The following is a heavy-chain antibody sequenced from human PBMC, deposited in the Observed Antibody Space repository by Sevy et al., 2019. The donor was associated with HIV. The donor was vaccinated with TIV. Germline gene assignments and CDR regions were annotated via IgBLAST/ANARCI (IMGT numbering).Heavy chain of an antibody. J-gene: IGHJ4*02. V-gene: IGHV3-23*01. CDR1: GFIFSNYA. CDR2: ISGSGDAF. D-gene: IGHD3-10*01. Sequence: GESLKISCSASGFIFSNYAMSWVRQAPGKGLEWVSSISGSGDAFYYSDSVKGRFTIYRDDSNNTLYLHLRSLRAEDTALYYCAKYFYGSGNYAFDNWGQGTLVTVSS. CDR3: AKYFYGSGNYAFDN.